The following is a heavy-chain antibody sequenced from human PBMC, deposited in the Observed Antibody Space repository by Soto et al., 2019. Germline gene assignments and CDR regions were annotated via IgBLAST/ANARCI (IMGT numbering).Heavy chain of an antibody. CDR1: GGSFSGYY. D-gene: IGHD6-13*01. CDR3: ARGISGYSSSWHTNYYYYYMDV. J-gene: IGHJ6*03. CDR2: INHSGST. Sequence: SETLSLTCAVYGGSFSGYYWSWIRQPPGKGLEWIGEINHSGSTNYNPSLKSRVTISVETSKNQFSLKLSSVTAADTAVYYCARGISGYSSSWHTNYYYYYMDVWGKGTTVTVSS. V-gene: IGHV4-34*01.